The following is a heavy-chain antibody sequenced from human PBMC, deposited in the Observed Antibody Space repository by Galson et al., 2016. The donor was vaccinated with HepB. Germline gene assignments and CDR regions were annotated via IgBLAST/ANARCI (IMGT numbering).Heavy chain of an antibody. V-gene: IGHV3-23*01. Sequence: SLRLSCAASGFTFSSYAMRWVRQAPGKGLEWVSTITHSGEITYYTDSVKGRFTITRDNSKNTLHLQMKSLRADDTAVYYCAKATGRTGPSEYWGQGTLVTVSS. D-gene: IGHD3/OR15-3a*01. CDR3: AKATGRTGPSEY. CDR1: GFTFSSYA. J-gene: IGHJ4*02. CDR2: ITHSGEIT.